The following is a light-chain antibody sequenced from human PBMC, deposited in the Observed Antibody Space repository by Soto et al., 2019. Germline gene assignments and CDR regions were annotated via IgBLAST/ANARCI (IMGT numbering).Light chain of an antibody. J-gene: IGKJ1*01. CDR3: QQYTNYPWT. CDR2: DVS. V-gene: IGKV1-5*01. Sequence: DIQMTQSPPTLSASVGDRATITCRASQSISSWLAWYQQKPGKAPTLLIYDVSSLESGVPSRFSGSGSGTEFTLTISSLQTDDFATYFCQQYTNYPWTFGQGTKVEIK. CDR1: QSISSW.